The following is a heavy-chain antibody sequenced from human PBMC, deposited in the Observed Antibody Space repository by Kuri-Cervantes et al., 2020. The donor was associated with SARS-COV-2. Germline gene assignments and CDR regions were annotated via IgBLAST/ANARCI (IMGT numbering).Heavy chain of an antibody. CDR1: GFTFSSYW. Sequence: GESLKISCAASGFTFSSYWMSWVRQAPGKGLEWVANIKQDGSEKYYVDSVKGRFTISRDNAKNSLYLQMNSLRAEDTAVYYCARDRYSGSYVRRRFDYWGQGTLVTVSS. V-gene: IGHV3-7*01. J-gene: IGHJ4*02. CDR3: ARDRYSGSYVRRRFDY. CDR2: IKQDGSEK. D-gene: IGHD1-26*01.